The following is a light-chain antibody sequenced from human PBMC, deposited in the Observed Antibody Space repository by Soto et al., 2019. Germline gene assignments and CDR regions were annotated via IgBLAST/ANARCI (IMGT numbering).Light chain of an antibody. CDR1: SSDVGAYNY. Sequence: QSARTQPASGSGSPGQSITISCTGTSSDVGAYNYVSWYQQYPGKAPKYIIYDVTNRPSGVSYRFSGSKSGNTASLTISGLQAEDEADYYCSSYTTSSTLYVFGTGTKVTVL. V-gene: IGLV2-14*03. CDR3: SSYTTSSTLYV. CDR2: DVT. J-gene: IGLJ1*01.